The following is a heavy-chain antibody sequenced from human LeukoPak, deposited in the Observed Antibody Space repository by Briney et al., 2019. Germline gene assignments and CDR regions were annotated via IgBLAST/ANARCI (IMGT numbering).Heavy chain of an antibody. V-gene: IGHV4-59*08. J-gene: IGHJ4*02. D-gene: IGHD1/OR15-1a*01. CDR3: ARSIIGTRSKFDY. CDR2: ISYSGST. Sequence: SETLSLTRTVSGGSISTYYWSWIRQPPGKGLEWIGYISYSGSTNYSPSLKSRVTISLDTSKNQFALKLSSVTAADTAVYYCARSIIGTRSKFDYWGQGTLVTVSS. CDR1: GGSISTYY.